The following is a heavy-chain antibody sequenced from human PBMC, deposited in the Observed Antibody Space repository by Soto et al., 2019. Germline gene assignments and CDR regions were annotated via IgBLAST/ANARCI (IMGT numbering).Heavy chain of an antibody. CDR3: ARVPYSNPTYFDS. Sequence: SETLSLTCTVSGGSISSYYWSWIRQPPGKGLEWIGYIYYSGSTNYNPSLKSRVTIAVDTSKNQFSLKLSSVTAAETAVYYCARVPYSNPTYFDSWGQGTLVTAPQ. CDR1: GGSISSYY. J-gene: IGHJ4*02. D-gene: IGHD4-4*01. CDR2: IYYSGST. V-gene: IGHV4-59*01.